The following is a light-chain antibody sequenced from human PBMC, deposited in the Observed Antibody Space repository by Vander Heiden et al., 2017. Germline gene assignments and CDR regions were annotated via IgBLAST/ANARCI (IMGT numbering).Light chain of an antibody. J-gene: IGLJ2*01. CDR1: NIGRKS. Sequence: SYVLTQPPSVSGAPGQTPRITCVGNNIGRKSVHWYQRKPGQAPVLVVYDDSDRPSGIPERFPGSNSGNTATLTISRVEAGDEADYYCQVWDSSSDHPGVVFGGGTKLTVL. V-gene: IGLV3-21*02. CDR2: DDS. CDR3: QVWDSSSDHPGVV.